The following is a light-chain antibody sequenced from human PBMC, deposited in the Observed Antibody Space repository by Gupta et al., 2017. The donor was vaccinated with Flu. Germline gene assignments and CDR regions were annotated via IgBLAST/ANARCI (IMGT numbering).Light chain of an antibody. CDR2: DNN. CDR3: NSRDSTNNHQAV. CDR1: SIINCN. J-gene: IGLJ2*01. V-gene: IGLV3-19*01. Sequence: GDSIINCNARWYQQKQERAPVLVIYDNNIRPPAITDRLSGASSGNTDSVTITGAQAEDEADYYCNSRDSTNNHQAVFGGGTKLTVL.